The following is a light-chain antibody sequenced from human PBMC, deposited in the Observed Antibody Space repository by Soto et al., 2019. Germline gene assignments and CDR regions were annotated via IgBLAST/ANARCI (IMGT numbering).Light chain of an antibody. CDR2: SAS. V-gene: IGKV1-12*02. J-gene: IGKJ3*01. CDR3: QQANKFPFT. CDR1: QVSNNW. Sequence: DIQMTHSPSSVSASVGDRVTITCRASQVSNNWLAWYQQKPGKAPNLLIYSASTLQTGVPSRFSGSVSGTDFTLTISSLQHEDFATYCCQQANKFPFTFVPGTKVDI.